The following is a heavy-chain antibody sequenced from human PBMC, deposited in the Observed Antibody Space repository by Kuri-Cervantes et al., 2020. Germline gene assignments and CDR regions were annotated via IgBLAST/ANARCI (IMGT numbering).Heavy chain of an antibody. D-gene: IGHD6-19*01. V-gene: IGHV3-48*03. CDR3: ARPPARYSSGWYGS. CDR2: ISSSGSTI. CDR1: GFTFSSYE. Sequence: GGSLRLSCAASGFTFSSYEMNWVRQAPGKGLEWVSYISSSGSTIYYADSVKGRFTISRDNAKNSLYLQMNSLRAEDTAVYYCARPPARYSSGWYGSWGQGTLVTVSS. J-gene: IGHJ5*01.